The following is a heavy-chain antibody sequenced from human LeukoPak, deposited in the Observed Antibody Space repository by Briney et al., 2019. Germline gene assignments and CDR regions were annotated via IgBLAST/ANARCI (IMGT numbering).Heavy chain of an antibody. CDR2: ICSNDNNT. D-gene: IGHD6-19*01. J-gene: IGHJ4*02. CDR1: GFTFSSYA. CDR3: ARGIKQWLYDY. Sequence: PGGSLRLSCAASGFTFSSYAMNWVRQAPGKGLEWVSAICSNDNNTYYANSVKGRFTISRDNSKNTLSLQLNSLRAEDTAVYYCARGIKQWLYDYWGQGTLVTVSS. V-gene: IGHV3-23*01.